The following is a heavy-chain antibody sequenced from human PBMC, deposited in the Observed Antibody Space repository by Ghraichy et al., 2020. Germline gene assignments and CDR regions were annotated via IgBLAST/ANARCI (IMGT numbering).Heavy chain of an antibody. Sequence: SETLSLTCTVSGGSISSYYWSWIRQPAGKGLEWIGRIYTSGSTNYNPSLKSRVTMSVDTSKNQFSLKLSSVTAADTAVYYCARDPAGLYCSSTSCYKPSYYYYGMDVWGQGTTVTVSS. D-gene: IGHD2-2*02. CDR2: IYTSGST. J-gene: IGHJ6*02. CDR3: ARDPAGLYCSSTSCYKPSYYYYGMDV. CDR1: GGSISSYY. V-gene: IGHV4-4*07.